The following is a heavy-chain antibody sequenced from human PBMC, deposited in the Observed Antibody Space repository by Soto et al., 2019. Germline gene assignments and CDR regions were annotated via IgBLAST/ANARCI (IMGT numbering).Heavy chain of an antibody. CDR1: GSTFSSRN. CDR2: IIPMFGTA. Sequence: QEQLVQSGAEVKKPGSSVKVSCKASGSTFSSRNINWVRQAPGQGLEWMGGIIPMFGTADYAQKFRDRVTLAADESTRTASMELRALRSDDRAVYYCARGMFIALEALDRDAFDVWGQGTMVTVSS. D-gene: IGHD3-16*01. CDR3: ARGMFIALEALDRDAFDV. V-gene: IGHV1-69*01. J-gene: IGHJ3*01.